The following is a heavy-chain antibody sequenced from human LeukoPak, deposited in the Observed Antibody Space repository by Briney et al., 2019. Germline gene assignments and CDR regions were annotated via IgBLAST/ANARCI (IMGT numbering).Heavy chain of an antibody. CDR3: ASRDDYGDYYYYYIDV. J-gene: IGHJ6*03. CDR1: GFSISSGYY. V-gene: IGHV4-38-2*01. CDR2: IYHGGST. D-gene: IGHD4-17*01. Sequence: SETLSLTCSVSGFSISSGYYWGWIRQPPGKGLEWIASIYHGGSTFYNPSLKSRVTISVDTSKNQFSLKVTSVTAADTAVYYCASRDDYGDYYYYYIDVWGKGTTVTVSS.